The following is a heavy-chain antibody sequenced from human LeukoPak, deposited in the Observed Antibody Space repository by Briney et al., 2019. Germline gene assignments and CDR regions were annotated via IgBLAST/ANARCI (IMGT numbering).Heavy chain of an antibody. Sequence: GGSLILSCAASGFTFSSYGMHWVRQAPGKGLEWVAVIWYDGSNKYYADSVKGRFTISRDNSKNTLYLQMNSLRAEDTAVYYCARESSSGWYGYWGQGTLVTVSS. CDR2: IWYDGSNK. CDR1: GFTFSSYG. D-gene: IGHD6-19*01. J-gene: IGHJ4*02. V-gene: IGHV3-33*01. CDR3: ARESSSGWYGY.